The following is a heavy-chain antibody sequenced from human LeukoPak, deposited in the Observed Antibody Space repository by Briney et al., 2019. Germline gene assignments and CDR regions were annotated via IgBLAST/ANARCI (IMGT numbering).Heavy chain of an antibody. D-gene: IGHD2-21*02. CDR1: GFTFSSYA. Sequence: GGSLRLSCAATGFTFSSYAMSWVRQAPGKGLEWVSAIIGSGGSTYYADSVKGRFTISRDNSKNTLYLQMNSLRAEDTAVYYCARCRGGDCYPAHAFDIWGQGTMVTVSS. V-gene: IGHV3-23*01. J-gene: IGHJ3*02. CDR3: ARCRGGDCYPAHAFDI. CDR2: IIGSGGST.